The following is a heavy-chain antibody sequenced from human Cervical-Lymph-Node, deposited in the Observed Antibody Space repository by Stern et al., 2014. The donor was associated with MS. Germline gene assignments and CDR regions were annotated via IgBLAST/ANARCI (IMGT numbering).Heavy chain of an antibody. Sequence: VQLVESGTKMQKPGASVKVSCKASGYTFTAFFIHWVRQVPGQGLEWIGRLKPNSDEPTYAQNFQDRVTLTRDTSIGTAYLELSRLTSADTAVYYCAREATRIVVGIDYWGQGTQVTVSS. V-gene: IGHV1-2*06. CDR3: AREATRIVVGIDY. CDR1: GYTFTAFF. J-gene: IGHJ4*02. CDR2: LKPNSDEP. D-gene: IGHD3-22*01.